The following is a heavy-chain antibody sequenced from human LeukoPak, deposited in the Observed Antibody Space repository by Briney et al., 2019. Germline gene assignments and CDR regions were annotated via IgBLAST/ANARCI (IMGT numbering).Heavy chain of an antibody. CDR2: IYYSGST. D-gene: IGHD1-1*01. CDR3: ARGDGTTGTTCAFDI. Sequence: SETLSLTCTVSGGSISSYYWSWIRQPPGKGLEWIGYIYYSGSTNYNPSPKSRVTISVDTSKNQFSLKLSSVTAADTAVYYCARGDGTTGTTCAFDIWGQGTMVTVSS. CDR1: GGSISSYY. V-gene: IGHV4-59*01. J-gene: IGHJ3*02.